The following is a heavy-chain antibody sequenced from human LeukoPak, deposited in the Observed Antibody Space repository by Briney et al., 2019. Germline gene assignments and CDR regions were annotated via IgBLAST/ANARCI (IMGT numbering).Heavy chain of an antibody. J-gene: IGHJ4*02. Sequence: GGSLRLSCAASGFTFSSYGMHSVRQAPAKGLEWVAIISYDVSNKYYADSVKVRFTISRDNSKNTLYLQMNSLRAEDTAVYYCAKSTTVTQRGYFDYWGQGTLVTVSS. D-gene: IGHD4-17*01. CDR2: ISYDVSNK. V-gene: IGHV3-30*18. CDR1: GFTFSSYG. CDR3: AKSTTVTQRGYFDY.